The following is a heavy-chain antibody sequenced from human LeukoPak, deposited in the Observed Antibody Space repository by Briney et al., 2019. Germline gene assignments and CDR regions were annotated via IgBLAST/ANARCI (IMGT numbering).Heavy chain of an antibody. D-gene: IGHD5-12*01. CDR1: GGSISSYY. V-gene: IGHV4-59*08. Sequence: SETLSLTCTVSGGSISSYYWSWIRQPPGKGLEWIGYIYYSGSTNYNPSLKSRVTISVDTSKNQFSLKLSSVTAADTAVYYCATNLATRSRGDAFVIWGQGTMVTVSS. J-gene: IGHJ3*02. CDR2: IYYSGST. CDR3: ATNLATRSRGDAFVI.